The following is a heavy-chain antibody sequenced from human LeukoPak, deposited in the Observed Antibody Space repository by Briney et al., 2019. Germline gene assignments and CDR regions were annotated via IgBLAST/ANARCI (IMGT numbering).Heavy chain of an antibody. J-gene: IGHJ1*01. CDR2: ISAYNGNT. V-gene: IGHV1-18*01. CDR1: GYTFTSYG. CDR3: ATCSGGSCYPGIAEYFQH. D-gene: IGHD2-15*01. Sequence: GASVKVSCKASGYTFTSYGISWVRQAPGQGLEWMGWISAYNGNTNYAQKLQGRVTMTTDTSTSTAYMELRSLRSDDTAVYYCATCSGGSCYPGIAEYFQHWGQGTLVTVSS.